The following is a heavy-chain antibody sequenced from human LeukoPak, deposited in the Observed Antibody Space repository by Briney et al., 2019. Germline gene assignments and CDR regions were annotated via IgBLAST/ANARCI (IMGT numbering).Heavy chain of an antibody. CDR1: GGSISSYY. V-gene: IGHV4-59*12. D-gene: IGHD6-13*01. J-gene: IGHJ5*02. CDR3: ARLYSSSWYS. Sequence: PSETLSLTCTVSGGSISSYYWSWIRQPPGKGLEWIGEIYHSGSTNYNPSLKSRVTISVDKSKNQFSLKLSSVTAADTAVYYCARLYSSSWYSWGQGTLVTVSS. CDR2: IYHSGST.